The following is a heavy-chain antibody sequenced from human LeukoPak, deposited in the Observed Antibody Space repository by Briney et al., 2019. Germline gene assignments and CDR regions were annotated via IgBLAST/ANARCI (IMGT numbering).Heavy chain of an antibody. J-gene: IGHJ4*02. CDR1: GGSISSYY. CDR2: IYYSGST. Sequence: PSETLSLTCSVSGGSISSYYWSWIRQPPGKGLEWIGYIYYSGSTNYNPSLKSRVTISVDTSKNQFSLKLSPVTAADTAVYYCARGGWLKSFNYYFDCWGQGTLVTVSS. D-gene: IGHD5-24*01. V-gene: IGHV4-59*01. CDR3: ARGGWLKSFNYYFDC.